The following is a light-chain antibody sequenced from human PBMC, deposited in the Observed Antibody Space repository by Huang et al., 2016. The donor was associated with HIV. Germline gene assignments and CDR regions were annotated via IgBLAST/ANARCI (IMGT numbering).Light chain of an antibody. CDR2: AAS. V-gene: IGKV3-11*01. J-gene: IGKJ2*01. CDR3: QQRRNWPPYT. Sequence: EVVLTQSPATLSLSPGERATLSCRASQGVSSSFAWYQQKPGQAPRLLIYAASVRANGIPARFSGSASGTDFTLTISSLEPEDFAVYYCQQRRNWPPYTFGQGTKLEIK. CDR1: QGVSSS.